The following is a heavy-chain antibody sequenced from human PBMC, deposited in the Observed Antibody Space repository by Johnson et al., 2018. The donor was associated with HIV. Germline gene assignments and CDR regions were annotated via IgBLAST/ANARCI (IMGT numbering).Heavy chain of an antibody. J-gene: IGHJ3*02. CDR2: IGTAGDT. Sequence: EQLVESGGGLVQPGGSLRLSCAASGFTFSSYDMHWVRQATGKGLEWVSAIGTAGDTYYPGSVKGRFTISRDKSNNTLHLQMNSLRPEDTAVYYCVRDIARRGGSAFDIWGQGTMVIVSS. CDR3: VRDIARRGGSAFDI. D-gene: IGHD6-13*01. CDR1: GFTFSSYD. V-gene: IGHV3-13*01.